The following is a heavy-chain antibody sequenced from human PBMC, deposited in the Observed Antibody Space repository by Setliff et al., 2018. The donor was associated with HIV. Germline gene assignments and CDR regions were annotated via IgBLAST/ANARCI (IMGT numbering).Heavy chain of an antibody. V-gene: IGHV4-4*02. CDR2: IYHSGST. CDR3: ASGSGSYYNGGIDY. CDR1: GGSISSSNW. Sequence: SETLSLTCAVSGGSISSSNWWSWVRQPPGKGLEWIGEIYHSGSTNYNPSLKSRVTISVDKSKNQFSLKLSSVTAADTAVYYCASGSGSYYNGGIDYWGQGTLVTVSS. D-gene: IGHD3-10*01. J-gene: IGHJ4*02.